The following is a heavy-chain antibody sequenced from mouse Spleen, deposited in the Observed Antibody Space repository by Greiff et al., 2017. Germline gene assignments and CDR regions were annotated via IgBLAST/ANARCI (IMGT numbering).Heavy chain of an antibody. CDR3: ARAPHYYGSSYWYFDV. J-gene: IGHJ1*03. CDR2: ISSGSSTI. D-gene: IGHD1-1*01. Sequence: EVQLVESGGGLVKPGGSLKLSCAASGFTFSDYGMYWVRQAPEKGLEWVAYISSGSSTIYYADTVKGRFTISRDNAKNTLFLQMTSLRSEDTAMYYCARAPHYYGSSYWYFDVWGTGTTVTVSS. V-gene: IGHV5-17*01. CDR1: GFTFSDYG.